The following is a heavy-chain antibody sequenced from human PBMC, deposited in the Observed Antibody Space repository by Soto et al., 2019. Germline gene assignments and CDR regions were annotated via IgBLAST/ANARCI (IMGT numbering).Heavy chain of an antibody. Sequence: GASVKVSCKASGYTFTSYAMHWLRQAPGQRLEWMGWINAGNGNTKYSQKFQGRVTITRDTSASTAYMELSSLRSEDTAVYYCARVSWDSSGWYYFDYWGQGTLVTVSS. J-gene: IGHJ4*02. V-gene: IGHV1-3*01. D-gene: IGHD6-19*01. CDR3: ARVSWDSSGWYYFDY. CDR2: INAGNGNT. CDR1: GYTFTSYA.